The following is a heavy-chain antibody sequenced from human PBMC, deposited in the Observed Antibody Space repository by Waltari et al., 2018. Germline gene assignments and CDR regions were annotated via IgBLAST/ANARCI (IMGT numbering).Heavy chain of an antibody. J-gene: IGHJ4*02. CDR2: IRYDGSNK. CDR1: GFTFSSYG. D-gene: IGHD6-19*01. CDR3: AKDAIAVAGMVY. Sequence: QVQLVESGGGVVQPGGSLRLSCAASGFTFSSYGMHWVSQAPGKGLEWVAFIRYDGSNKYYADSVKGRFTISRDNSKNTLYLQMNSLRAEDTAVYYCAKDAIAVAGMVYWGQGTLVTVSS. V-gene: IGHV3-30*02.